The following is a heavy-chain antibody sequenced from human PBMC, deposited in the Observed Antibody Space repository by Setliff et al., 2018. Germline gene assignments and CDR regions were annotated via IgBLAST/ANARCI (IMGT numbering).Heavy chain of an antibody. CDR3: ATGPDIGEFGGNYGASDGFDI. J-gene: IGHJ3*02. V-gene: IGHV1-69*05. D-gene: IGHD4-17*01. CDR1: GGTFSRYA. CDR2: SIPMYRTT. Sequence: SVKVSCKASGGTFSRYAISWVRQAPGQGLEWMGGSIPMYRTTKYAQKFQGRVTITTDESTTTAYMELSSLRSEDTAVYYCATGPDIGEFGGNYGASDGFDIWGQGTMVTVS.